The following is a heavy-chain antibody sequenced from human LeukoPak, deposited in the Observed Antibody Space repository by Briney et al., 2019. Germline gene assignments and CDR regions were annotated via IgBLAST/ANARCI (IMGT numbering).Heavy chain of an antibody. J-gene: IGHJ3*02. D-gene: IGHD5-24*01. Sequence: PGGSLRLSCAASGFTFSNYNMNWVRQAPGKGLEWVSSIGSSSTYMYYADSVKGRFTISRDNAKNSLYLQMNSLRAEDTAMYYCPRQIDIDGYNYVSRLGGFDIWGQGTMVTVS. CDR3: PRQIDIDGYNYVSRLGGFDI. V-gene: IGHV3-21*01. CDR2: IGSSSTYM. CDR1: GFTFSNYN.